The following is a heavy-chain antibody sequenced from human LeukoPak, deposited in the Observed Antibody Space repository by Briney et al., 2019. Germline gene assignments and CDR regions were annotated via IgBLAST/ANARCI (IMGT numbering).Heavy chain of an antibody. Sequence: SVKVSCKASGGTFSSYAISWVRQAPGQGLEWMGRIIPIFGTANYAQKFQGRVTITADESTSTAYMELSSLRSEDTAVYYCARENRQKEYSSSSGGYYYYMDVWGKGTTVTVSS. CDR2: IIPIFGTA. D-gene: IGHD6-6*01. CDR1: GGTFSSYA. CDR3: ARENRQKEYSSSSGGYYYYMDV. J-gene: IGHJ6*03. V-gene: IGHV1-69*13.